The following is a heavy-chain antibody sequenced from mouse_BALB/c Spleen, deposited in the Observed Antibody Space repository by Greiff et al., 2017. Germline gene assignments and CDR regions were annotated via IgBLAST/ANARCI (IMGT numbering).Heavy chain of an antibody. D-gene: IGHD2-3*01. V-gene: IGHV5-6*01. CDR3: ARGDDGYYGFAY. CDR2: ISSGGSYT. Sequence: EVHLVESGGDLVKPGGSLKLSCAASGFTFSSYGMSWVRQTPDKRLEWVATISSGGSYTYYPDSVKGRFTISRDNAKNTLYLQMSSLKSEDTAMYYCARGDDGYYGFAYWGQGTLVTVSA. CDR1: GFTFSSYG. J-gene: IGHJ3*01.